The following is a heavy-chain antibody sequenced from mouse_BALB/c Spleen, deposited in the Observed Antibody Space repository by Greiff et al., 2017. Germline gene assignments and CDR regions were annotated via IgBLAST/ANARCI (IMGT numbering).Heavy chain of an antibody. V-gene: IGHV1-9*01. Sequence: VQLQQSGAELMKPGASVKISCKATGYTFSSYWIEWVKQRPGHGLEWIGEILPGSGSTNYNEKFKGKATFTADTSSNTAYMQLSSLTSEDSAVYYCARADGSSYGFAYWGQGTLVTVSA. J-gene: IGHJ3*01. CDR2: ILPGSGST. CDR1: GYTFSSYW. CDR3: ARADGSSYGFAY. D-gene: IGHD1-1*01.